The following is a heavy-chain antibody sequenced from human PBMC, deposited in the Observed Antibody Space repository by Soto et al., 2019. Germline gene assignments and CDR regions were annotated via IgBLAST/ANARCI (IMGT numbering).Heavy chain of an antibody. CDR3: ARILRDNYYYYGMDV. J-gene: IGHJ6*02. CDR1: GYTFTSYD. CDR2: MNPNSGNT. Sequence: ASVKVSCKASGYTFTSYDINWVRQATGQGLEWMGWMNPNSGNTGYAQKFQGRVTMTRNTSISTAYMELSSLRSEDTAVYYCARILRDNYYYYGMDVWGQGTTVTVSS. V-gene: IGHV1-8*01. D-gene: IGHD4-17*01.